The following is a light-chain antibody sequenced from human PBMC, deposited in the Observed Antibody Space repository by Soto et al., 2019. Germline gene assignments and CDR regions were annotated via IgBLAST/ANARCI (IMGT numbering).Light chain of an antibody. CDR1: QSVSSN. Sequence: EIVMTHSPATLSVSPGERATLSCRASQSVSSNLAWYQQKPGQAPRLLIYGASTRATGIPARFSGSVSGTEFTLTISSLQPEDFAVYDCQQYKNWPPITFGQGTRLEIK. CDR3: QQYKNWPPIT. J-gene: IGKJ5*01. CDR2: GAS. V-gene: IGKV3-15*01.